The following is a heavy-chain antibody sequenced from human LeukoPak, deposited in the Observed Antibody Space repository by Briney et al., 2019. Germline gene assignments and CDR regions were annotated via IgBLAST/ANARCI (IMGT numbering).Heavy chain of an antibody. CDR1: GYTFTGYY. Sequence: ASVKVSCQASGYTFTGYYMHWVRQAPGQGREWMGWINPNSGGTNYAQKFQGRVTMTRDTSISTAYMELSRLRSDDTAVYYCARDRYSSSWYIRWGQGTLVTVSS. D-gene: IGHD6-13*01. CDR3: ARDRYSSSWYIR. CDR2: INPNSGGT. V-gene: IGHV1-2*02. J-gene: IGHJ4*02.